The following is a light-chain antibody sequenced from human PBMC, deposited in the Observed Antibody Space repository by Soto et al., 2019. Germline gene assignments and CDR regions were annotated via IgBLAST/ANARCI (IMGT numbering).Light chain of an antibody. Sequence: ALTQPASVSGSPGQSITISCTGTSSDVGGYNYVSWYQQHPGKAPKLIIYEVSHRPSGASNHFSGYKSGNTASLTISGLQAEDEADYYCSSYTTTSTPCVFGTGTKVTVL. CDR1: SSDVGGYNY. CDR2: EVS. J-gene: IGLJ1*01. V-gene: IGLV2-14*01. CDR3: SSYTTTSTPCV.